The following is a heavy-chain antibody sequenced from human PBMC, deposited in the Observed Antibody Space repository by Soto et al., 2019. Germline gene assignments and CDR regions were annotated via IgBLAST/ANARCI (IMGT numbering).Heavy chain of an antibody. J-gene: IGHJ4*02. CDR1: GFTFSDYT. CDR2: ISGSGSDV. Sequence: EVQLVESGGGLVKPGGSLRISCAASGFTFSDYTMNWVRQAPGKGLEWVSSISGSGSDVYYADSVRGRFIISRDNAKNSLYSQLNSLRVEDTAVYFCARLATSDYWGQGTLVTVSS. V-gene: IGHV3-21*01. CDR3: ARLATSDY. D-gene: IGHD1-1*01.